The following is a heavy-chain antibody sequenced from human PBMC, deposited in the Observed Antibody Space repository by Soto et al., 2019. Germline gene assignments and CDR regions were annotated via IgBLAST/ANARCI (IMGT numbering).Heavy chain of an antibody. Sequence: GASVKVSCKASGYTFTSYGISWVRQAPGQGLEWMGWISAYNGNTNYAQKLQGRVTMTTDTSTSTAYMELRSLRSDDTAVYYCARESTYYYDSRGRAYNWFDPWGQGTLVTVSS. CDR3: ARESTYYYDSRGRAYNWFDP. J-gene: IGHJ5*02. CDR2: ISAYNGNT. D-gene: IGHD3-22*01. CDR1: GYTFTSYG. V-gene: IGHV1-18*01.